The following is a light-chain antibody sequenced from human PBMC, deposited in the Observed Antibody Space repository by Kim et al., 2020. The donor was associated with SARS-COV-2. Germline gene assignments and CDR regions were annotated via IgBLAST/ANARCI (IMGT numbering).Light chain of an antibody. CDR1: SYDVGHGDY. CDR3: ISHTSIYTWV. Sequence: GPSITISCTGTSYDVGHGDYVSWFQQHPGEAPKLMVYNVNERPSGVSTRFSGSRSGNAASLTISGLQAEDEADYFCISHTSIYTWVSGGGTQLTVL. J-gene: IGLJ3*02. CDR2: NVN. V-gene: IGLV2-14*04.